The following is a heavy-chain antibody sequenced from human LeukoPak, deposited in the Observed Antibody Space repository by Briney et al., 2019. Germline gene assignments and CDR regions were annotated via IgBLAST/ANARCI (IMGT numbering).Heavy chain of an antibody. J-gene: IGHJ4*02. V-gene: IGHV3-30*04. D-gene: IGHD5-18*01. Sequence: GGSLRLSCAASGFTFSSYAMHWVRQAPGKGLEWVAVISYDGSNKYYADSVKGRFTISGDNSKNTLYLQMNSLRAEDTAVYYCARDYSYGNYWGQGTLVTVSS. CDR1: GFTFSSYA. CDR3: ARDYSYGNY. CDR2: ISYDGSNK.